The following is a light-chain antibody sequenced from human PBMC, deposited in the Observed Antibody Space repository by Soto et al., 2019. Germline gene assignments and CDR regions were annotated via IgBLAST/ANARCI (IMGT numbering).Light chain of an antibody. J-gene: IGKJ4*01. CDR3: QQSFSPLLT. CDR2: AAS. Sequence: DIQMTQSPSSVSTSVGDRVNITCRASQTLNNYLTWFQQKPGKAPKVLIYAASTLQSGVPSRFSGSGSGAEFTLTISSLQPEDFATYYCQQSFSPLLTFGGGTKVDIK. CDR1: QTLNNY. V-gene: IGKV1-39*01.